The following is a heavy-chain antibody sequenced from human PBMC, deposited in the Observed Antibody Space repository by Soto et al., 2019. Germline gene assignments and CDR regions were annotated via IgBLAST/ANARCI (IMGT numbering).Heavy chain of an antibody. CDR1: GFTFRSYA. Sequence: DVQLLESGGGLVQPGGSLRLSCAASGFTFRSYAMSWVRQAPGKGLEWVSGISGSGISTHYADSVKGRFTVSRDNSKNKLYLQMNSLRAEDTAVYICAEEPVGPDWYFALWGRGTLVTVSS. V-gene: IGHV3-23*01. J-gene: IGHJ2*01. CDR3: AEEPVGPDWYFAL. CDR2: ISGSGIST.